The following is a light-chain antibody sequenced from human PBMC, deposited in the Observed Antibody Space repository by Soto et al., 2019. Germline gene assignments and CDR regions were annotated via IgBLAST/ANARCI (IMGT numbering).Light chain of an antibody. V-gene: IGLV2-14*01. CDR2: DVN. CDR3: CSIRRSITWV. CDR1: SSDVGAYKY. Sequence: QSALTQPASVSGSPGQSITISCTGTSSDVGAYKYVSWYQQHPGKVPKLMIYDVNNRPSGVSDRFSGSKSGNTASLTISGLLAEDEADYYCCSIRRSITWVFGGGTQLTVL. J-gene: IGLJ3*02.